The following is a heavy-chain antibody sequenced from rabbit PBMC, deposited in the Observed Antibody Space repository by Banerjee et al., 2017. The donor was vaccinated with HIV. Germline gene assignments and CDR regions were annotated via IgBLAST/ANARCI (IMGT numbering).Heavy chain of an antibody. CDR3: GRDRDGDAGYGSLAL. Sequence: QEQLKESGGGLVQPGGSLKLSCKASGFDFNDYFMSWVRQAPGKGLELIACIYSSNGDKWYASWVNGRFTISRSTSLNTVDLKMTSLTVADTATYFCGRDRDGDAGYGSLALWGPGTLVTVS. V-gene: IGHV1S43*01. D-gene: IGHD6-1*01. CDR1: GFDFNDYF. J-gene: IGHJ4*01. CDR2: IYSSNGDK.